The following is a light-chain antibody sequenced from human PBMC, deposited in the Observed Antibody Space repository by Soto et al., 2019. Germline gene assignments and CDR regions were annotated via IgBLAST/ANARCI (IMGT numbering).Light chain of an antibody. CDR2: AAS. CDR1: QGISNW. Sequence: DIQMTQSPSSVSASVGDRVTITCRASQGISNWLAWYQQKPGNAPKLLIYAASSLQSGVPSRFTGSGSGTEFTLTISSLQSEDFAVYYCQQYNNWPVTFGQGTRLEIK. CDR3: QQYNNWPVT. J-gene: IGKJ5*01. V-gene: IGKV1D-16*01.